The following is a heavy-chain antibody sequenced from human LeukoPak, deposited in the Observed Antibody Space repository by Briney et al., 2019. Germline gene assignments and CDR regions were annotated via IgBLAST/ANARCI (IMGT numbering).Heavy chain of an antibody. J-gene: IGHJ5*02. V-gene: IGHV4-4*02. CDR3: ARQTGITMVRGVGWFDP. CDR2: IYYSGST. Sequence: SGTLSLTCAVSGASISNSNWWSWVRQPPGKGLEWIGYIYYSGSTNYNPSLKSRVTISVDTSKNQFSLKLSSVTAADTAVYYCARQTGITMVRGVGWFDPWGQGTLVTVSS. CDR1: GASISNSNW. D-gene: IGHD3-10*01.